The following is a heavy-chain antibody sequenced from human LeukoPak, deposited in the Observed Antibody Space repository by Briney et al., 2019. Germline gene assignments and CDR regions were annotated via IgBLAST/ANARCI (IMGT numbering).Heavy chain of an antibody. CDR2: IAGGGGKK. J-gene: IGHJ4*02. V-gene: IGHV3-23*01. CDR3: AKRDTAY. CDR1: GFSFSDYA. D-gene: IGHD5-24*01. Sequence: GGSLRLSCAASGFSFSDYALSWVRQAPGKGLEWVSYIAGGGGKKFYADSVKGRFTISRDNSRNTLYLQMNSLRAEDTAIYYCAKRDTAYWGQGTLVTVSS.